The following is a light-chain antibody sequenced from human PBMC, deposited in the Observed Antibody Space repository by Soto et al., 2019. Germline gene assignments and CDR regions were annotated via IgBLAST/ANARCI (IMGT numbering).Light chain of an antibody. Sequence: IVMTQSPGTLYLSPGDRATLSCRASQSVSSRYLAWYQQKPAQGPRVLIYGASSRATGIPDRFSGSGSGTDFTLTISRLEPEDCAVYYCHQHDNSPYTFGQGTTLEIK. J-gene: IGKJ2*01. V-gene: IGKV3-20*01. CDR2: GAS. CDR1: QSVSSRY. CDR3: HQHDNSPYT.